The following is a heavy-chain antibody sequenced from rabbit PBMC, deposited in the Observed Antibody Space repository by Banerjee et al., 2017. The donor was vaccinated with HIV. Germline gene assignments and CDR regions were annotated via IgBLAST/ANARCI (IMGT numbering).Heavy chain of an antibody. D-gene: IGHD8-1*01. CDR2: IYTGSSGST. J-gene: IGHJ2*01. CDR1: GISFSSSYY. Sequence: QSLEESGGDLVKPGASLTLTCTASGISFSSSYYMCWVRQAPGKGPEWIACIYTGSSGSTYYASWAKGRFTISKTSSTTVTLQMTSLTAADTATYFCARDPAARNYYTGNFFHLWGPGTLVTVS. CDR3: ARDPAARNYYTGNFFHL. V-gene: IGHV1S40*01.